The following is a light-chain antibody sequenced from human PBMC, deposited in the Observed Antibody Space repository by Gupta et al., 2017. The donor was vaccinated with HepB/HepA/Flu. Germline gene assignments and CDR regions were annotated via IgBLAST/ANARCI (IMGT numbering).Light chain of an antibody. Sequence: IQMSQSPSSLSASVGDRVTITCRASQDISTFLNWYQQKPGKAPKVVIFVASILQSGVPSRFSGSGSATDFTLTINSLQPEDFATYYCQQTYSFPPTFGQGTKLEIK. CDR1: QDISTF. CDR3: QQTYSFPPT. V-gene: IGKV1-39*01. CDR2: VAS. J-gene: IGKJ1*01.